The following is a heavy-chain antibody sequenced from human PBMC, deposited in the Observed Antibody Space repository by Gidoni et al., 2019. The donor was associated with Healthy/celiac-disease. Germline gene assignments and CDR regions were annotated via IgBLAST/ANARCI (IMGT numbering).Heavy chain of an antibody. CDR3: ARIAAAGVYYFDY. V-gene: IGHV4-39*01. CDR1: GGSISSSSYY. CDR2: IYYSGST. Sequence: QLQLQESGPGLVKPSETLSLTCPLSGGSISSSSYYWGWIRQPPGKGLEWIGSIYYSGSTYYNPSLKSRVTISVDTSKNQFSLKLSSVTAADTAVYYCARIAAAGVYYFDYWGQGTLVTVSS. D-gene: IGHD6-13*01. J-gene: IGHJ4*02.